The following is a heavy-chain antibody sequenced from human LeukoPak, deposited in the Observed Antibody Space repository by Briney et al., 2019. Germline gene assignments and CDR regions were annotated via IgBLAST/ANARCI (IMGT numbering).Heavy chain of an antibody. Sequence: GASVKISCKASGYTFTSYGISWVRQAPGQGLEWMGWISAYNGNTNYAQKLQGRVNMTTDPSTSTAYMELRSLRSDDTAVYYCAGGGLRPSYGGLDIWGQGTMVTVSS. CDR1: GYTFTSYG. J-gene: IGHJ3*02. CDR3: AGGGLRPSYGGLDI. CDR2: ISAYNGNT. V-gene: IGHV1-18*01. D-gene: IGHD4-17*01.